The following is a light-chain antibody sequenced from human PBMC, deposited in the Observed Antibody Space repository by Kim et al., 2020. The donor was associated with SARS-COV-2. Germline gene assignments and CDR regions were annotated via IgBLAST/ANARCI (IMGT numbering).Light chain of an antibody. J-gene: IGLJ2*01. CDR2: DND. CDR3: GTWDTSLRIGV. V-gene: IGLV1-51*01. Sequence: GQKVTISCSGSTYNIGNDYVSWYQQFPGAAPKLLIYDNDKRPSGIPDRFSGSKSGTSATLDITGLQTGDEADYYCGTWDTSLRIGVFGGGTQLTVL. CDR1: TYNIGNDY.